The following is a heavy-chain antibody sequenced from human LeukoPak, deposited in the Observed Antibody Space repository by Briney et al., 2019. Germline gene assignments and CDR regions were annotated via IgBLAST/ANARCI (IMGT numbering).Heavy chain of an antibody. J-gene: IGHJ4*02. Sequence: ASVKVPCKASGGTFSSYAISWVRQAPGQGLEWMGGIIPIFGTANYAQKFQGRVTITTDESTSTAYMELSSLRSEDTAVYYCARDKGPARYCSSTSCYAVFDYWGQGTLVTVSS. V-gene: IGHV1-69*05. D-gene: IGHD2-2*01. CDR1: GGTFSSYA. CDR2: IIPIFGTA. CDR3: ARDKGPARYCSSTSCYAVFDY.